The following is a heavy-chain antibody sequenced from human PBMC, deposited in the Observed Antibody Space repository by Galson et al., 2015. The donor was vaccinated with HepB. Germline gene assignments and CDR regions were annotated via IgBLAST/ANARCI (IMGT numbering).Heavy chain of an antibody. CDR3: AGLDTIQLWYAFDI. CDR2: IDPSDSYT. J-gene: IGHJ3*02. D-gene: IGHD5-18*01. CDR1: GYSFTSYW. Sequence: QSGAEVKKPGESLRISCKGSGYSFTSYWISWVRQMPGKGLEWMGRIDPSDSYTNYSPSLQGHVTISADKSSSRAYLQWSSLKASDTAMYYCAGLDTIQLWYAFDIWGQGTMVTVSS. V-gene: IGHV5-10-1*01.